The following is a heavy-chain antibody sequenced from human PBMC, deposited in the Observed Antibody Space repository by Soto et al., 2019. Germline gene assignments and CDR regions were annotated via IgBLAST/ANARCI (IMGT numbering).Heavy chain of an antibody. CDR1: GFTFSDYY. J-gene: IGHJ4*02. D-gene: IGHD1-26*01. CDR2: ISSSSSYT. CDR3: AKESAVGSTGYYFDY. V-gene: IGHV3-11*05. Sequence: GGSLRLSCAASGFTFSDYYMSWIRQAPGKGLEWVSYISSSSSYTNYADSVKGRFTISRDNAKNSLYLQMNSLRAEDTAVYYCAKESAVGSTGYYFDYWGQGTLVTVSS.